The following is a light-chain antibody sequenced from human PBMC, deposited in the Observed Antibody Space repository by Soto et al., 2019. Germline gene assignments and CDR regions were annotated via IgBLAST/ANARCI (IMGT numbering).Light chain of an antibody. CDR3: QVWDSSSDHYV. V-gene: IGLV3-21*02. CDR1: NIGSKS. Sequence: SYELTQPPSVSVAPGQTARITCGGNNIGSKSVHWYQQKPGQAPVLVVFDASDRPSGIPERFSGFNSGKTATLTISRVEAGDEADYYCQVWDSSSDHYVFGTGTRSPS. J-gene: IGLJ1*01. CDR2: DAS.